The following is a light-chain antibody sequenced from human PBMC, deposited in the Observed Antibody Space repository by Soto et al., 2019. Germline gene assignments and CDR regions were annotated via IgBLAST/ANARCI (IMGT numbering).Light chain of an antibody. CDR2: KAS. CDR1: QSISGW. Sequence: DIQMTQSPSTLSASVGDRVTITCRASQSISGWLAWYQQKPGKAPNLLIYKASSLESGVPSRFSGSGSGTEFTLTISSLQPDDFANYYCQEYSSYSRTFGQGTKLELK. J-gene: IGKJ1*01. CDR3: QEYSSYSRT. V-gene: IGKV1-5*03.